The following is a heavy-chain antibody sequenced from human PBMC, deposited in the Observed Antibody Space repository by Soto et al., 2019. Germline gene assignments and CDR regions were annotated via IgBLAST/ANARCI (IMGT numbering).Heavy chain of an antibody. D-gene: IGHD3-10*01. Sequence: QVQLVQSVAEVKKPGSSVKVSCKASGGTFSRYTINWVRQAPGQGLEWMGRIIPIAAIANYTQKFQGRVTITGDKSSTTAYMELSSLRSDDTAVYYCARGSTIVRGAPSWFDPWGQGTLVTVSS. CDR3: ARGSTIVRGAPSWFDP. J-gene: IGHJ5*02. CDR2: IIPIAAIA. CDR1: GGTFSRYT. V-gene: IGHV1-69*02.